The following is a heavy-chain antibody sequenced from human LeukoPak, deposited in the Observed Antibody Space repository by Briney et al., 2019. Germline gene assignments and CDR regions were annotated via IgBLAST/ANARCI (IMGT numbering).Heavy chain of an antibody. CDR2: ISYDGSNK. CDR3: ARVDVKRGGWLQLTGAFDI. Sequence: GGSLRLSCAASGFTFSSYAMHWVRQAPGKGLEWVAVISYDGSNKYYADSVKGRFTISRDNSKNTLYLQMNSLRAEDTAVYYCARVDVKRGGWLQLTGAFDIWAKGQWSPSLQ. D-gene: IGHD5-24*01. CDR1: GFTFSSYA. J-gene: IGHJ3*02. V-gene: IGHV3-30*04.